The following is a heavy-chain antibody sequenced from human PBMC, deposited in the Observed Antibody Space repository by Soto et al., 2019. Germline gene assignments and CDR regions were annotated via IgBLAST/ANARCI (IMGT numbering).Heavy chain of an antibody. CDR1: GFTFSSYA. CDR3: AKVTGYYDSSGYVYYFDY. V-gene: IGHV3-23*01. Sequence: PGGSLRLSCAASGFTFSSYAMSWVRQAPGKGLEWVSAISGSGGSTYYAVSVKGRFTISRDNSKNTLYLQMNSLRAEDTAVYYCAKVTGYYDSSGYVYYFDYWGQGTLVTVSS. J-gene: IGHJ4*02. CDR2: ISGSGGST. D-gene: IGHD3-22*01.